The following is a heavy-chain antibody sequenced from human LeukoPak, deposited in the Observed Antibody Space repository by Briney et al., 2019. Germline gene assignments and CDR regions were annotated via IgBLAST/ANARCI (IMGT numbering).Heavy chain of an antibody. Sequence: GGSLRLSCIASGFPLSHHGMHWVRQLPGKGLEWVAFVRNAGGDKYYADSVKGRFTVSRDNSNNALDLQMNTLTVEDTAVYYCARALSSAGGSYYFDSWGQGTLVTVSS. CDR1: GFPLSHHG. J-gene: IGHJ4*02. D-gene: IGHD4-23*01. CDR3: ARALSSAGGSYYFDS. CDR2: VRNAGGDK. V-gene: IGHV3-30*02.